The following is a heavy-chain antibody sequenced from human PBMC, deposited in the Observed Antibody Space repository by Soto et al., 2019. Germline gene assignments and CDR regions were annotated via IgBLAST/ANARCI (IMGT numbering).Heavy chain of an antibody. D-gene: IGHD3-10*01. CDR1: GYTFTTYA. V-gene: IGHV1-3*01. CDR3: ARESLWFGELLSYFDY. CDR2: INPGNGNT. Sequence: ASVKVSCKASGYTFTTYAMHWVRQAPGQRLEWMGWINPGNGNTKYSQRFQGRVTITRDTSASTAYMELSSLSSEDTAVYYCARESLWFGELLSYFDYWGKGALVTVSS. J-gene: IGHJ4*02.